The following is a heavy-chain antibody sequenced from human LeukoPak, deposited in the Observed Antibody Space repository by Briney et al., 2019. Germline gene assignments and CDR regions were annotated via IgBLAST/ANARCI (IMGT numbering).Heavy chain of an antibody. CDR2: VHPDDSDT. J-gene: IGHJ4*02. V-gene: IGHV5-51*01. Sequence: GESLKISCKGSGYSFTNYWIVWVRQMPGKGLEWMGIVHPDDSDTKYRPSFQGQVTMSADKSISTAYLQGSSLRASDTAMYYCARLVQRELYYFDYWGQGTLVTVSS. D-gene: IGHD1-1*01. CDR3: ARLVQRELYYFDY. CDR1: GYSFTNYW.